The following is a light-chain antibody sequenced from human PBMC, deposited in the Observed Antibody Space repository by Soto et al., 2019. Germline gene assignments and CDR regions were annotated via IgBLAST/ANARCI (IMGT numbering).Light chain of an antibody. Sequence: QLVLTQSPSASASLGASVKLTCTLSSGHVSYAIAWHQQQPEKGPRYLMKLNSDGSHSKGDGIPDRFSGSSSGAARYLTISSLQSEDEADYYCQTWDTGIRVFGGGTKVTVL. J-gene: IGLJ3*02. CDR2: LNSDGSH. V-gene: IGLV4-69*01. CDR3: QTWDTGIRV. CDR1: SGHVSYA.